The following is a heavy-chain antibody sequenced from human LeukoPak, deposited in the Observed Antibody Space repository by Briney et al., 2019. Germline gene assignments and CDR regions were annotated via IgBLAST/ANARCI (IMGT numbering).Heavy chain of an antibody. CDR2: IYYSGST. D-gene: IGHD6-13*01. J-gene: IGHJ6*02. V-gene: IGHV4-59*08. CDR3: ARLLPTGYSRSWSALLYCCYGMDV. CDR1: GGSISSYY. Sequence: SETLSLTCTVSGGSISSYYWSWIRQPPGKGLEWLGYIYYSGSTNYNPSLKSRVTISVDTSKNQSSLKLSSATAADTAVYDCARLLPTGYSRSWSALLYCCYGMDVWGQGTTVTVSS.